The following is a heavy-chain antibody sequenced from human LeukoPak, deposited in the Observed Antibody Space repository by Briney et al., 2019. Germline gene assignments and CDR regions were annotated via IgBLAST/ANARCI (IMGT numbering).Heavy chain of an antibody. D-gene: IGHD6-19*01. CDR3: ARVWGCSSSGCLSILDDAFDI. Sequence: QAGGSLRLSCEASGFTFSSCSMNWVRQAPGKGLEWVSYISSSSSTIYYADSVKGRFTISRDNAKNSLYLQMNSLRAEDTAVYYCARVWGCSSSGCLSILDDAFDIWGQGTMVTVSS. CDR2: ISSSSSTI. V-gene: IGHV3-48*01. CDR1: GFTFSSCS. J-gene: IGHJ3*02.